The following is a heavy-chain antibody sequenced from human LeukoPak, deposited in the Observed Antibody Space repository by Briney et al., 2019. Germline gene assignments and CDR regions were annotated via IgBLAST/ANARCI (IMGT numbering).Heavy chain of an antibody. CDR1: GYTFTSNY. V-gene: IGHV1-46*01. CDR2: ISPSGGST. D-gene: IGHD4-23*01. Sequence: ASVKVSCKAFGYTFTSNYMHWVRQAPGQGPEWTGVISPSGGSTTCAQKFQGRVTMTRDMSTSADYMELSSLRSEDTAVYYCARDNSVEDTAWWFDPWGQGTLVTVSS. J-gene: IGHJ5*02. CDR3: ARDNSVEDTAWWFDP.